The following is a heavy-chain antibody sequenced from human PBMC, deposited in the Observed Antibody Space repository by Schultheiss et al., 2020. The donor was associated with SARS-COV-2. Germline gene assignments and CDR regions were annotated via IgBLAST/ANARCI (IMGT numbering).Heavy chain of an antibody. D-gene: IGHD3-16*01. CDR1: GFTFSSYG. CDR3: VKGADY. Sequence: GGSLRLSCAASGFTFSSYGMHWVRQAPGKGLEWVAVISYDGSNKYYADSVKGRSTISRDNSKNTLYLQMNSLRAEDTAVYYCVKGADYWGQGTLVTVSS. J-gene: IGHJ4*02. V-gene: IGHV3-30*18. CDR2: ISYDGSNK.